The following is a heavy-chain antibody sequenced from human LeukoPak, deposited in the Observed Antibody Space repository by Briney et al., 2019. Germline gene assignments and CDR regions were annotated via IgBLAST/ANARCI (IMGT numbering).Heavy chain of an antibody. CDR1: GGTFSSYA. CDR3: ARDRGYSYGYFKFWFDP. CDR2: IIPIFGTA. J-gene: IGHJ5*02. Sequence: GASVKVSCKASGGTFSSYAISWVRQAPGQGLEWMGGIIPIFGTANYAQKFQGRVTTTADESTSTAYMELSSLRSEDTAVYYCARDRGYSYGYFKFWFDPWGQGTLVTVSS. V-gene: IGHV1-69*13. D-gene: IGHD5-18*01.